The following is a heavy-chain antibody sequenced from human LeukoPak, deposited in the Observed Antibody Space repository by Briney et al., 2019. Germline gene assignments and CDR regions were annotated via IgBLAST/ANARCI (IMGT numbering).Heavy chain of an antibody. Sequence: GASVKVSCKASGGTFSSYAISWVRQAPGQGLEWMGGIIPIFGTANYAQKFQGRVTITADKSTSTAYMELSSLRSEDTAVYYCARGMVRGVSTDFDYWGQGTLVTVSS. CDR1: GGTFSSYA. V-gene: IGHV1-69*06. J-gene: IGHJ4*02. CDR3: ARGMVRGVSTDFDY. D-gene: IGHD3-10*01. CDR2: IIPIFGTA.